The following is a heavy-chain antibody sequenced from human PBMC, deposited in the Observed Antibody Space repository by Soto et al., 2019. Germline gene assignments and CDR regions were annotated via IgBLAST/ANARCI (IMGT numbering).Heavy chain of an antibody. D-gene: IGHD6-13*01. Sequence: PSETLSLTCDVSSSSSACGQYWGWIRQPPGEGLEWIGSVYYTGTTDYNPSLKSRVTISVDTSKTQFSLNLRSVTAADTAVYYCARDLAAVPRAFDYWGRGTLVTVSS. CDR1: SSSSACGQY. V-gene: IGHV4-59*11. J-gene: IGHJ4*02. CDR2: VYYTGTT. CDR3: ARDLAAVPRAFDY.